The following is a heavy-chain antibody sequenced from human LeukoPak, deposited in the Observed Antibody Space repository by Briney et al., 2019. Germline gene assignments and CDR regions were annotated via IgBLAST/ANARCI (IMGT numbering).Heavy chain of an antibody. V-gene: IGHV3-33*01. CDR2: IWYDGSNK. Sequence: GGSLRLSCAASGFTFSSYGMHWVRQAPGKGLEWVAVIWYDGSNKYYADSVKGRFTISRDNSKNTLYLQMNSLRAEDTAVYYCATAYSGYDFYGMDVWGQGTTVTVSS. CDR3: ATAYSGYDFYGMDV. D-gene: IGHD5-12*01. CDR1: GFTFSSYG. J-gene: IGHJ6*02.